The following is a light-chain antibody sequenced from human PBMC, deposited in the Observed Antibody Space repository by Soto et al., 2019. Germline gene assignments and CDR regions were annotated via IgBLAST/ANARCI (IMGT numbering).Light chain of an antibody. CDR3: QQYDGYPWT. Sequence: DILMTQSPSTLSVSPGDRVTITCRASQSISSRLAWYQQKPGQAPKILIYETSSRDSGIPSRFSGSGSGTEFTLTISRLEPDDFAVYYCQQYDGYPWTFGQGTKVDIK. V-gene: IGKV1-5*01. CDR2: ETS. CDR1: QSISSR. J-gene: IGKJ1*01.